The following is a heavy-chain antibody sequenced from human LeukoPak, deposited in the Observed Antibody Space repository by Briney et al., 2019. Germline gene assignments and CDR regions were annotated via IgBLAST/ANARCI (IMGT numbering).Heavy chain of an antibody. V-gene: IGHV4-34*01. CDR1: GGSFSGYY. CDR3: ARGRPKNYHGMDV. J-gene: IGHJ6*04. CDR2: INHSGST. Sequence: SETLSLTCAVYGGSFSGYYWSWIRQPPGKGLEWIGEINHSGSTNYNPSLKSRVTISVDTSKNQLSLKLSSVTAADTAVYYCARGRPKNYHGMDVWGKGTTVTVSS.